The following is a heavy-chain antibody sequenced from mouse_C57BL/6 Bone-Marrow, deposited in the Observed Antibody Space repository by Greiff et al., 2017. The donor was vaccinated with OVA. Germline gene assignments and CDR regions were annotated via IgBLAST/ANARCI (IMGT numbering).Heavy chain of an antibody. Sequence: VKLQQSGAELARPGASVKLSCKASGYTFTSYGISWVKQRTGQGLEWIGEIYPRSGNTYYNEKFKGKATLTADKSSSTAYMELRSLTSEDSAVYFCAHIYDGYLYYFDYWGQGTTLTVSS. V-gene: IGHV1-81*01. CDR2: IYPRSGNT. D-gene: IGHD2-3*01. CDR1: GYTFTSYG. CDR3: AHIYDGYLYYFDY. J-gene: IGHJ2*01.